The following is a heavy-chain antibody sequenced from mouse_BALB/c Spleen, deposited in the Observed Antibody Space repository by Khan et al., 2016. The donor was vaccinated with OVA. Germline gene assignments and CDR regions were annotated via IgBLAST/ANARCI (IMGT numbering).Heavy chain of an antibody. CDR2: ISSGADYT. CDR3: ASHLTGSFAY. CDR1: GFTFSAYS. Sequence: EVQLVESGGDLVKPGGSLKLSCAASGFTFSAYSMSWVRQTPDKRLEWVATISSGADYTYYPDGVKGRFTMSRDNAKNTLYLQMSSLKSEDTAMYYCASHLTGSFAYWGQGTLVTVSA. V-gene: IGHV5-6*01. J-gene: IGHJ3*01. D-gene: IGHD4-1*01.